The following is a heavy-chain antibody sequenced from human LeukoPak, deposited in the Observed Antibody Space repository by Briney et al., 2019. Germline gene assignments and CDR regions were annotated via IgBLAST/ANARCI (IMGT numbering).Heavy chain of an antibody. CDR2: ISTGSSYI. Sequence: GGSLRLSCAASGFTFSSYDMNWVRQAPGKGLEWVSSISTGSSYIYYADSVKGRFTISRDNAKNSLYLQMNSLRAEDTAVYYCARHAYSSSSVFATFDYWGQGTLVTVS. CDR3: ARHAYSSSSVFATFDY. D-gene: IGHD6-6*01. J-gene: IGHJ4*02. CDR1: GFTFSSYD. V-gene: IGHV3-21*01.